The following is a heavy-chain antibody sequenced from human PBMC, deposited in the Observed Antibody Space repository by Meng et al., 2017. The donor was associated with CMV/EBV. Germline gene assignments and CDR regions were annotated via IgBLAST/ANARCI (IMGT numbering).Heavy chain of an antibody. D-gene: IGHD5-24*01. CDR1: GYTFTGYY. CDR3: ARVQVRGEMATPAGY. CDR2: INPTSGGT. V-gene: IGHV1-2*02. Sequence: VWSGGGVKKRWSHVQFSVKDTGYTFTGYYMHWVRQAPGQGLEWMGWINPTSGGTNYAQKFQGRVTMTRDTSISTAYMELSRLRSDDTAVYYCARVQVRGEMATPAGYWGQGTLVTVSS. J-gene: IGHJ4*02.